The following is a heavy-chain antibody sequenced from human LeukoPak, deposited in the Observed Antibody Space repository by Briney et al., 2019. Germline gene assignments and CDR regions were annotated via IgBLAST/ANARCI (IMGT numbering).Heavy chain of an antibody. D-gene: IGHD5-24*01. CDR1: GFTFSSYW. CDR3: ATEMATRQYYAMDV. V-gene: IGHV3-7*01. J-gene: IGHJ6*02. Sequence: GGSLRLSCAASGFTFSSYWMSWVRQAPGKGLEWVANIKQDGSEKYYVDSVKGRFTISRDNAKNSLYLQMNSLRAEDTAVYYCATEMATRQYYAMDVWGQGTTVTVSS. CDR2: IKQDGSEK.